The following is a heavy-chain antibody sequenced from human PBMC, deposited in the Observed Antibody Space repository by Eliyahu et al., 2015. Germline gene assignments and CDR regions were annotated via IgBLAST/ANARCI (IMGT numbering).Heavy chain of an antibody. CDR1: GYSFTSYW. V-gene: IGHV5-51*01. J-gene: IGHJ4*02. D-gene: IGHD3-10*01. Sequence: SGAEVKKPGESLKISCKGSGYSFTSYWIGWVRXXPGKGLEXMGIIYPGDSDTRYSPSFQGQVTISADKSISTAYLQWSSLKASDTAMYYCASCGSSGSYCAYFDYWGQGTLVTVSS. CDR3: ASCGSSGSYCAYFDY. CDR2: IYPGDSDT.